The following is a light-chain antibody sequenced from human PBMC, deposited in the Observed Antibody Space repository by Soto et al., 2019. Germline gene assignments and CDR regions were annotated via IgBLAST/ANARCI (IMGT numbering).Light chain of an antibody. CDR3: AAWDDSLSGYV. CDR1: SSNIGTYY. V-gene: IGLV1-47*01. J-gene: IGLJ1*01. CDR2: RNN. Sequence: QSVLTQPPSASGTPGQRVTISCSGSSSNIGTYYVSWYQQLPGTAPKLLIYRNNQRPSGVPDRFSGSKSGTSASLAISGLRSDDEADYYCAAWDDSLSGYVFGTGTKLT.